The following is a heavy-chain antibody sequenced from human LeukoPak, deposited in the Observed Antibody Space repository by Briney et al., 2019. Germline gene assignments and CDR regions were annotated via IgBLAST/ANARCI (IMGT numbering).Heavy chain of an antibody. CDR1: GFSFSSYD. V-gene: IGHV3-23*01. Sequence: GGSLRLSCAASGFSFSSYDKSWVRQAPGKGQKWVSTVSSSDGSTYYADSVKGRFTISRDNSKNTLYLQMNSLRAEDTAVYYCANRGTSGWYRDYWGQGTLVTVSS. CDR2: VSSSDGST. CDR3: ANRGTSGWYRDY. J-gene: IGHJ4*02. D-gene: IGHD6-19*01.